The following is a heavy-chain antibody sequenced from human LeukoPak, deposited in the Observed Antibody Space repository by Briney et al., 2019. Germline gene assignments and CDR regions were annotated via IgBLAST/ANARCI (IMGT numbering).Heavy chain of an antibody. CDR1: GGSISSGGYY. Sequence: SQTLSLTCTVSGGSISSGGYYWSWIRQHPGKGLEWIGYIYYSGSTYYNPSLKSRVTISVDTSKNQFSLKLSSVTAADTAVYYCARGPLFSRDRLDPWGQGTLVTVSS. CDR3: ARGPLFSRDRLDP. J-gene: IGHJ5*02. CDR2: IYYSGST. D-gene: IGHD1-14*01. V-gene: IGHV4-31*03.